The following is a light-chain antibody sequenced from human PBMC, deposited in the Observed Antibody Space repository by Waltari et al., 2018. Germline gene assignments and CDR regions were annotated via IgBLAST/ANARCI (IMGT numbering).Light chain of an antibody. CDR2: INT. V-gene: IGLV1-44*01. J-gene: IGLJ1*01. CDR1: SSNIDSNT. CDR3: AAWDDSRGYV. Sequence: QSVLTHQPSAYGTPGKQLNNCFSGHSSNIDSNTLCLYQQHPDTAPKLLIYINTQRPSGVPYRFSGSKSVTSASLAISGLQSEDEADYYCAAWDDSRGYVFGTGTKVTVL.